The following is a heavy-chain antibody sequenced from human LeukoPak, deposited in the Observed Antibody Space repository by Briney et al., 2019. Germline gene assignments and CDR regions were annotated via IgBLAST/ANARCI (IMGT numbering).Heavy chain of an antibody. D-gene: IGHD3/OR15-3a*01. CDR1: GFTFSSYW. V-gene: IGHV3-7*01. J-gene: IGHJ4*02. CDR3: ARGRDWGVLYFDY. CDR2: IKQDGSEK. Sequence: GGSLRLSCAASGFTFSSYWMSWVRQAPGKGLEWVANIKQDGSEKYYVDSVKGRFTISRDNAKNSLYLQMNSLRAEDTAVYYCARGRDWGVLYFDYWGQGTLVTVSS.